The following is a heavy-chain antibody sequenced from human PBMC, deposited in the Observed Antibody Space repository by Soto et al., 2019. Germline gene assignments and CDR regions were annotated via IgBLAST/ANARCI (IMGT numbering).Heavy chain of an antibody. D-gene: IGHD3-16*01. J-gene: IGHJ5*02. Sequence: EVQLLESGGGLVQPGGSLRLSCAASGFTFSSYAMSWVRQAPGKGLEWVSAISGSGGSTYYADSVKGWFTSSRDNAKNTPYLQMNSRRAEDTAVYYCAKDPGGREPYWFDPWGQGTLVTVA. CDR2: ISGSGGST. V-gene: IGHV3-23*01. CDR1: GFTFSSYA. CDR3: AKDPGGREPYWFDP.